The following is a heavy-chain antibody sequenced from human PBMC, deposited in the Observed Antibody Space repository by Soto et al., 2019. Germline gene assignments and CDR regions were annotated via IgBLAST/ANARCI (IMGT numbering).Heavy chain of an antibody. CDR2: IKTNADGATT. Sequence: TGGSLRLSCAASGFNFNNAWMSWVRQAPGKGLEWVGRIKTNADGATTDYAAPVKGRFTISRDDSEKTLYLQMSSLRTDDTAVYFCTTHVLQVSDWIMFFDYWGQGGLVTVSS. D-gene: IGHD2-2*03. CDR1: GFNFNNAW. CDR3: TTHVLQVSDWIMFFDY. V-gene: IGHV3-15*01. J-gene: IGHJ4*02.